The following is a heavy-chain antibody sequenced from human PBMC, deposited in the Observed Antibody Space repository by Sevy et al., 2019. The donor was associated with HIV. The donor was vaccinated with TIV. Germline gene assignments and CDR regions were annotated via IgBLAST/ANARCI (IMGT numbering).Heavy chain of an antibody. D-gene: IGHD3-16*01. V-gene: IGHV3-15*01. CDR3: TTVGFPHWGSEAFDI. CDR1: GFTFSIIY. Sequence: GSLRLSCAASGFTFSIIYMNWVRQSPGKGLEWVGRMKSKIDGGTIDYAAPVKDRFTMSRDDSKNILYLQMNSLKADDTAVYYCTTVGFPHWGSEAFDIWGQGTMVTVSS. CDR2: MKSKIDGGTI. J-gene: IGHJ3*02.